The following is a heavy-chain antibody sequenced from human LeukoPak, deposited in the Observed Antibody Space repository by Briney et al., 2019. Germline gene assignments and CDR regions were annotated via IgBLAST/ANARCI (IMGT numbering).Heavy chain of an antibody. V-gene: IGHV3-48*02. CDR2: ISSSSSTI. J-gene: IGHJ4*02. D-gene: IGHD6-13*01. CDR3: ARDRAYSSSWYPIGMDY. Sequence: GGSLRLSCAASGFTFSSYSMNWVRQAPGKGLEWVSYISSSSSTIYYADSVKGRFTISRDSAKNSLYLQMNSLRDEDTAVYYCARDRAYSSSWYPIGMDYWGQGTLVTVSS. CDR1: GFTFSSYS.